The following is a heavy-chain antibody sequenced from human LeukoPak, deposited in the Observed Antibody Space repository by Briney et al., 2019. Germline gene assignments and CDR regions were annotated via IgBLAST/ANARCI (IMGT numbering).Heavy chain of an antibody. CDR2: ISSSSSYI. D-gene: IGHD2-15*01. CDR3: ARRGRGGVFVDY. Sequence: GGSLRLSCAASGYTFSSYSMNWVRQAPGKGLEWVSSISSSSSYIYYADSVKGRFTISRDNAKNSLYLQMNSLRAEDTAVYYCARRGRGGVFVDYWGQGTLVTVSS. CDR1: GYTFSSYS. V-gene: IGHV3-21*01. J-gene: IGHJ4*02.